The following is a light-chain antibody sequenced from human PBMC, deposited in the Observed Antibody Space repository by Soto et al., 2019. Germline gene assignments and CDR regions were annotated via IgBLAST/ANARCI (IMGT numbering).Light chain of an antibody. CDR1: QSVSSS. CDR3: QHYGSSPWT. Sequence: EIVLTQSPSILSSSPAERATLSCRPSQSVSSSLAWYQQKPGQAPRLLIYDTSNRATDIPPGFSGSGSGTDFTLTIISREHEDVAVYYCQHYGSSPWTFGQGTRPEI. V-gene: IGKV3-11*01. CDR2: DTS. J-gene: IGKJ5*01.